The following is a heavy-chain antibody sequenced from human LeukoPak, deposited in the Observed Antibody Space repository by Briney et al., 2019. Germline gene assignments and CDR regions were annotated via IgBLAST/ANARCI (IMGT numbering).Heavy chain of an antibody. CDR1: GGSISSSSYY. CDR2: IYYSGST. V-gene: IGHV4-39*07. J-gene: IGHJ6*03. D-gene: IGHD6-13*01. CDR3: ARDYSSSWYPYYYMDV. Sequence: SETLSLTCTVSGGSISSSSYYWGWIRQPPGKGLEWIASIYYSGSTYYNPSLKSRVTISVDTSKNQFSLKLSSVTAADTAVYYCARDYSSSWYPYYYMDVWGKGTTVTASS.